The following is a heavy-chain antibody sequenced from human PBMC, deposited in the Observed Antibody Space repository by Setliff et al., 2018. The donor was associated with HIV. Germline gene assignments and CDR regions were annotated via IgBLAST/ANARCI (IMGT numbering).Heavy chain of an antibody. Sequence: KTSETLSLTCSASGGSIRSGSYYWSWIRQPAGKGLEWIGHIYSTGSTRYNPSLESRLTILVDTSRNQFSLKLNSVTAADTAVYYCARAAYSGTYVWEPATDLWGRGTLVTVSS. CDR1: GGSIRSGSYY. CDR2: IYSTGST. J-gene: IGHJ2*01. D-gene: IGHD1-26*01. CDR3: ARAAYSGTYVWEPATDL. V-gene: IGHV4-61*09.